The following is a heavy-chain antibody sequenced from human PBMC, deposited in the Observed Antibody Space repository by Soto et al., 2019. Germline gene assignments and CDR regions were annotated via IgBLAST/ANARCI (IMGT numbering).Heavy chain of an antibody. J-gene: IGHJ4*02. D-gene: IGHD3-22*01. CDR3: ALLYYYDSSGLQSYYFDY. CDR1: GFSLSTSGVG. CDR2: IYWDDDK. V-gene: IGHV2-5*02. Sequence: QITLKESGPTLVKPTQTLTLTCTFSGFSLSTSGVGVGWIRQPPGKALEWLALIYWDDDKRYSPSLKSRLTITKDTSKNQVVLTTTNMDPVDTATYYCALLYYYDSSGLQSYYFDYWGQGTLVTVSS.